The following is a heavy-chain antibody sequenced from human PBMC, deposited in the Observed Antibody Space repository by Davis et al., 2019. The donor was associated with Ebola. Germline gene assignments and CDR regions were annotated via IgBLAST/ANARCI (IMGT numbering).Heavy chain of an antibody. D-gene: IGHD4-17*01. CDR2: IWYDGSNK. J-gene: IGHJ4*02. V-gene: IGHV3-33*01. CDR3: AREYGDYVDY. CDR1: GFTFSSYG. Sequence: GESLKISCAASGFTFSSYGMHWVRQAPGKGLEWVAVIWYDGSNKYYADSVKGRFTISRDNSKNTLYLQTNSLRAEDTAVYYCAREYGDYVDYWGQGTLVTVSS.